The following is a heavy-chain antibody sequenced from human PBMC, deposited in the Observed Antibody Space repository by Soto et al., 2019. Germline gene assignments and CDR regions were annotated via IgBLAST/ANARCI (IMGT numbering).Heavy chain of an antibody. Sequence: GGSLRLSCAASGFTFSSYAMHWVRQAPGKGLEWVAVISYDGSNKYYADSVKGRFTISRDNSKNTLYLQMNSLRAEDTAVYYCARERYYASSGPFAYWGQGTLVTVSS. CDR1: GFTFSSYA. V-gene: IGHV3-30-3*01. J-gene: IGHJ4*02. CDR3: ARERYYASSGPFAY. CDR2: ISYDGSNK. D-gene: IGHD3-22*01.